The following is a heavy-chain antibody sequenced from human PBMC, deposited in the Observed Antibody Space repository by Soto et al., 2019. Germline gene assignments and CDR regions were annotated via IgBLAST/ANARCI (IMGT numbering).Heavy chain of an antibody. CDR3: TTIDSSSWYPLLGWFDP. CDR2: IKSKTDGGTT. J-gene: IGHJ5*02. CDR1: GFTFSNAW. Sequence: PGGSLRLSCAASGFTFSNAWMNWVRQAPGKGLEWVGRIKSKTDGGTTDYAAPVKGRFTISRDDSKNTLYLQMNSLETEDTAVYYCTTIDSSSWYPLLGWFDPWGQGTLVTVSS. V-gene: IGHV3-15*07. D-gene: IGHD6-13*01.